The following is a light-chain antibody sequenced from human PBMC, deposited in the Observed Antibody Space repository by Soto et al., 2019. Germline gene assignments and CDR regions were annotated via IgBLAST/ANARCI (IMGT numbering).Light chain of an antibody. Sequence: VLTQSPASLSASPGERVTITCRASQNIRSSLAWYQQRPGQAPRLLLYDASTRATGIPPRFSGGGSGTEFTVTISSLQPEDYAIYYCQQYDICPPYTFGQGTKVDIK. CDR1: QNIRSS. CDR3: QQYDICPPYT. V-gene: IGKV3-15*01. CDR2: DAS. J-gene: IGKJ2*01.